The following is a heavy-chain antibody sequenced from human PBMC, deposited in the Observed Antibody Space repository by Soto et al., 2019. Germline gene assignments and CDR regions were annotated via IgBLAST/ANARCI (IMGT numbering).Heavy chain of an antibody. D-gene: IGHD6-19*01. CDR2: ISHSGCNV. Sequence: GGSLRLSCAASGFTFSDYYMSWIRQAPGKGLEWVSYISHSGCNVYYADSVKGRFTISRDNAKNSLYLQMNSLRAEDTAIYYCAGEGIEVADNTWGQGTLVTVSS. CDR3: AGEGIEVADNT. J-gene: IGHJ4*02. CDR1: GFTFSDYY. V-gene: IGHV3-11*01.